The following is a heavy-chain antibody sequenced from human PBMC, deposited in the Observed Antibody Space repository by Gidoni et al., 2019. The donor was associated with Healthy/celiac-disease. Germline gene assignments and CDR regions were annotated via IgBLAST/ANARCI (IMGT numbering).Heavy chain of an antibody. D-gene: IGHD1-1*01. J-gene: IGHJ4*02. CDR2: NRGNGCSK. V-gene: IGHV3-23*01. Sequence: EVQLLESGGGLVQPGGSLRLSCAASGFTFSSYAMSWVRQAPGKGLGWVSGNRGNGCSKYLADPLKGRFNISRDNSKDTVYLQMNRLRAEDTAVYYWGKGKNGTRDWGQGTLVTVSP. CDR3: GKGKNGTRD. CDR1: GFTFSSYA.